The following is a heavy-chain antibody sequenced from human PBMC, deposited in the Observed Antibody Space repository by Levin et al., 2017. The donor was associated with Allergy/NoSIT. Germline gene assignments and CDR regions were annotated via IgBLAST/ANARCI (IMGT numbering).Heavy chain of an antibody. D-gene: IGHD3-10*01. CDR3: ARAEVGSEH. Sequence: SQTLSLTCKVSGGSISSGSYYWSWIRQPAAKGLEWIGRIYSSGSANYNPSLKSRVTISEDTSKNQFSLKLSSVTPADTAVYYCARAEVGSEHWGQGTLVTVSS. V-gene: IGHV4-61*02. J-gene: IGHJ4*02. CDR1: GGSISSGSYY. CDR2: IYSSGSA.